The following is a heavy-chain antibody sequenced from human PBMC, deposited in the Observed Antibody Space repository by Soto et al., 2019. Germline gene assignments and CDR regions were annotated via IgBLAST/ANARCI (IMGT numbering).Heavy chain of an antibody. Sequence: GGSLRLSCAPSGLTFSTHGMHWVRQAPGKGLEWVAVIWYDGSHQYYADSVKGRFTIARDNSKNMLYLQMNSLRVEDTAVYYCARDLGTFNYGSSYFDYWGQGTPVTVSS. V-gene: IGHV3-33*01. J-gene: IGHJ4*02. D-gene: IGHD3-10*01. CDR3: ARDLGTFNYGSSYFDY. CDR1: GLTFSTHG. CDR2: IWYDGSHQ.